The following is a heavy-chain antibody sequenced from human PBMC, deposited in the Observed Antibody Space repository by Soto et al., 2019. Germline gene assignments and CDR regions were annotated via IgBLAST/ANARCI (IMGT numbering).Heavy chain of an antibody. J-gene: IGHJ6*02. CDR1: GFTFSSYA. V-gene: IGHV3-30-3*01. CDR2: ISYDGSNK. Sequence: GGSLRLSCAASGFTFSSYAMHWVRQAPGKGLEWVAVISYDGSNKYYADSVKGRFTISRDNSKNTLYLQMNSLRAEDTAVYYCARDIVVVTAIRWVEELYGMDVWGQGTTVTVSS. D-gene: IGHD2-21*02. CDR3: ARDIVVVTAIRWVEELYGMDV.